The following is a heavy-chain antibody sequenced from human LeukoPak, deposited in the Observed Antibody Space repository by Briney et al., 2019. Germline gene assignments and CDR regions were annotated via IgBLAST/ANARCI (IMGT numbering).Heavy chain of an antibody. Sequence: PGGSLTLSCAASGFTVSFNYMSWVRQAPGKGLEWISVIYSGGSTYYADSVKGRFTISRDDSKNTLYLQMNSLRAEDTAIYYCARAQWRTYSYYYMVVWGKGTTFTVSS. CDR1: GFTVSFNY. CDR3: ARAQWRTYSYYYMVV. V-gene: IGHV3-53*01. CDR2: IYSGGST. D-gene: IGHD6-19*01. J-gene: IGHJ6*03.